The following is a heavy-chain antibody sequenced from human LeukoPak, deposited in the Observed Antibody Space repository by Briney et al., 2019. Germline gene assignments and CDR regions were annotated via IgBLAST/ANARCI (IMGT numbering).Heavy chain of an antibody. CDR3: ATNSYFYGMAV. J-gene: IGHJ6*02. V-gene: IGHV3-7*01. D-gene: IGHD4-23*01. Sequence: GGSLRLSCAASGFTFSSYAMSWVRQAPGKGLEWVANIKQDGSERYYVDSVKGRFIISRDNAKNSLYLQMNSLRAEDTALYYCATNSYFYGMAVWGQGTTVTVSS. CDR2: IKQDGSER. CDR1: GFTFSSYA.